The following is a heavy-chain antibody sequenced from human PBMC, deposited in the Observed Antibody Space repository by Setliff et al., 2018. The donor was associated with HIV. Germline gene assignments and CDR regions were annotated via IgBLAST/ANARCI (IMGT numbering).Heavy chain of an antibody. CDR1: GGTFSSYA. CDR3: ARGGLLRRTVNLLDGTVDYWDYYMDV. CDR2: IIPIFGTA. J-gene: IGHJ6*03. Sequence: AASVKVSCKASGGTFSSYAISWVRQAPGQGLEWMGGIIPIFGTANYAQKFQGRVTITADESTTTTYMELNSLRSEDTAVYYCARGGLLRRTVNLLDGTVDYWDYYMDVWGTGTTVTVSS. V-gene: IGHV1-69*13. D-gene: IGHD4-17*01.